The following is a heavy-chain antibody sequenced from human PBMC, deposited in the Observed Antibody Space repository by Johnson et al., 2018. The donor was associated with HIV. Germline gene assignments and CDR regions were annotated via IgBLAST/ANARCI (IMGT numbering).Heavy chain of an antibody. CDR2: MWYDGSNK. CDR1: GFTFSTYG. CDR3: AKDTAMVRYSAAFDI. J-gene: IGHJ3*02. Sequence: QVQLVESGGGLVQPGRSLRLSCAASGFTFSTYGMHWVRQAPGKGLEWVAVMWYDGSNKYYADSVKGRFTISRDNSENTLYLQMNSLRPEDTAVYYCAKDTAMVRYSAAFDIWGQGTMVTVSS. D-gene: IGHD5-18*01. V-gene: IGHV3-33*06.